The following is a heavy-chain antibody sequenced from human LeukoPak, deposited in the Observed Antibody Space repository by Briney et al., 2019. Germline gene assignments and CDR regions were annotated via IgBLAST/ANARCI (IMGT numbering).Heavy chain of an antibody. V-gene: IGHV4-38-2*02. D-gene: IGHD2-15*01. CDR1: DYSITRGYF. CDR2: VYHSGTT. Sequence: PSETLSLTCTVSDYSITRGYFWGWIRQPPGKGLEWIGNVYHSGTTHYNLALKNRVTISVDTSKNQFSLKLSSVTAADTAVYYCARALGYCSGGSCYYFDYWGQGTLVTVSS. J-gene: IGHJ4*02. CDR3: ARALGYCSGGSCYYFDY.